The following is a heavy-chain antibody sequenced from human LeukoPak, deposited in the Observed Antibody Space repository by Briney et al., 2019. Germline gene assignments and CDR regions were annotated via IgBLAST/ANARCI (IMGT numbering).Heavy chain of an antibody. J-gene: IGHJ3*02. V-gene: IGHV1-69*05. Sequence: EASVKVSCKASGGTFSSYAISWMRQAPGQGLEWMGGIIPIFGTANYAQKFQGRVTITTDESTSTAYMELSSLRSEDTAVYYCASDYGDYAENAFDIWGQGTMVTVSS. CDR1: GGTFSSYA. CDR3: ASDYGDYAENAFDI. CDR2: IIPIFGTA. D-gene: IGHD4-17*01.